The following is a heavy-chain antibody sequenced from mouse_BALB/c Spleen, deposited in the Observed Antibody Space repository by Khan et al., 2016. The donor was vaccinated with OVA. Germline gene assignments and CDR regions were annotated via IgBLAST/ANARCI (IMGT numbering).Heavy chain of an antibody. Sequence: QVQLQQSGAELVKAGASVKMSCKASGYTFTSYWMHWVKQRLGQGLEWFAETNPTHGRTYYNEKFKSKATLTVDKSSSTAYMLLSGPTFEDSAVYYCERIKKIVATYFDDWGQDTTLTVSS. V-gene: IGHV1S81*02. J-gene: IGHJ2*01. CDR3: ERIKKIVATYFDD. CDR2: TNPTHGRT. CDR1: GYTFTSYW. D-gene: IGHD1-1*01.